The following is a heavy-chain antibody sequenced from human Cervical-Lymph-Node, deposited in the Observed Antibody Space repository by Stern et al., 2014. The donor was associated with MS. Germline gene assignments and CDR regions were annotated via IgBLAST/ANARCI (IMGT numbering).Heavy chain of an antibody. CDR3: ARNNLGSFDY. Sequence: QLQLQESGPGLVKPSETLSLTCTVSGGSISSNYWSWIRQPAGKGLECIGRIYTPGSMNYNPSLKSRVPMSVDTSKNQFSLKLNSITAADTAVYYCARNNLGSFDYWGHGTLVTVSS. CDR2: IYTPGSM. CDR1: GGSISSNY. D-gene: IGHD7-27*01. V-gene: IGHV4-4*07. J-gene: IGHJ4*01.